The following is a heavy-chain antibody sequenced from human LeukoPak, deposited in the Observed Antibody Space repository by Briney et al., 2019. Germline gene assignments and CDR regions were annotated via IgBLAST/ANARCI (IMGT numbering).Heavy chain of an antibody. Sequence: ASVKVSCKVSGYTLTELSMHWVGQAPGKGLEWMGGFDPEDGETIYAQKFQGRVTMTEDTSTDTAYMELSSPRSEDTAVYYCARVVTPRYCTSTSCYLKGWFDPWGQGTLVTVSS. D-gene: IGHD2-2*01. V-gene: IGHV1-24*01. CDR2: FDPEDGET. CDR1: GYTLTELS. J-gene: IGHJ5*02. CDR3: ARVVTPRYCTSTSCYLKGWFDP.